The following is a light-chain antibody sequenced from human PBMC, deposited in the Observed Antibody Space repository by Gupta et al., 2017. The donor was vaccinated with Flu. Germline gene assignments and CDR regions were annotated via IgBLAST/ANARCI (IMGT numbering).Light chain of an antibody. Sequence: QSAPTQPRPVSGSPGQSVTISCTGPSNDVGGSNRVSWYQQRPGKAPKLILYDVTERPSGVPDRFSGSKSGNTASLTISGLQADDEADYYCSSHAGRVTWVFGTGTTVTGL. J-gene: IGLJ1*01. CDR1: SNDVGGSNR. CDR3: SSHAGRVTWV. CDR2: DVT. V-gene: IGLV2-11*01.